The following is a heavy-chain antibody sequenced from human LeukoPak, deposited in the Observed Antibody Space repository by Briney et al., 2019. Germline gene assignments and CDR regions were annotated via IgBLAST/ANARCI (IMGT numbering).Heavy chain of an antibody. V-gene: IGHV3-23*01. CDR2: ITSTGGGA. D-gene: IGHD6-19*01. Sequence: PGGSLSLSCAASGFTFSSYAMSWVRQAPGKGLEWVSVITSTGGGAYYADSVKGRFAISRENSKNTLYLQMNSLRADDTAVYYCAKVGSGWSSDYWGQGTLVTVSS. CDR3: AKVGSGWSSDY. CDR1: GFTFSSYA. J-gene: IGHJ4*02.